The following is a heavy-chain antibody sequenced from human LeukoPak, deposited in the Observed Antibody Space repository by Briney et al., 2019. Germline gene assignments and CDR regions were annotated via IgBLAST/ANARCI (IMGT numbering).Heavy chain of an antibody. CDR1: GFTFSSYA. Sequence: GGSLRLSCAASGFTFSSYAMIWVRQAPGKGLEWVSTLSGNGGSTYYGDSVKGRFTISRENSKNTLYLQMNSLTAEDTAIYYCAKGRYSSTWSGGDYWGQGTLVTVSS. CDR2: LSGNGGST. CDR3: AKGRYSSTWSGGDY. D-gene: IGHD2-2*01. J-gene: IGHJ4*02. V-gene: IGHV3-23*01.